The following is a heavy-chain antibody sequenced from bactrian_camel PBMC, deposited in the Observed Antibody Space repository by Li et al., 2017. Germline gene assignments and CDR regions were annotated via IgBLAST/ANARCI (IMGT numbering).Heavy chain of an antibody. D-gene: IGHD6*01. V-gene: IGHV3S40*01. Sequence: VQLVESGGGSVQAGGSLRLSCVVSGYSYNGNYFGWFRQAPGKEREKVATVSAGGTSTYYVRSVKGRFTISRDKATNTVYLQMNSLKPDDTAMYYCAADPPVARSCRGLRPDFRYWGQGTQVTVS. J-gene: IGHJ6*01. CDR1: GYSYNGNY. CDR2: VSAGGTST. CDR3: AADPPVARSCRGLRPDFRY.